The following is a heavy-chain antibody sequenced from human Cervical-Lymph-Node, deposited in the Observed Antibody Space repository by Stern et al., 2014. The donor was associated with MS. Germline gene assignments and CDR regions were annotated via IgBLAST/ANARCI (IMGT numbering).Heavy chain of an antibody. CDR3: AKDMRGGSSYAMDV. CDR1: GFTFDDYA. Sequence: EVQLVESGGGLVQPGRSLRLSCAASGFTFDDYAMHWVRQAPGEGLEWVSGISGKGGKTDYADSLKGRFTISRDNAKNSLYLQMDSLRAEDTALYYCAKDMRGGSSYAMDVWGQGTTVTVSS. J-gene: IGHJ6*02. D-gene: IGHD6-6*01. CDR2: ISGKGGKT. V-gene: IGHV3-9*01.